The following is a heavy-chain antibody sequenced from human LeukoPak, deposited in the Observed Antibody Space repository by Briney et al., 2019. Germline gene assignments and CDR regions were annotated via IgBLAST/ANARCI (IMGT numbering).Heavy chain of an antibody. V-gene: IGHV3-9*01. J-gene: IGHJ4*02. CDR2: ISWNSGRI. D-gene: IGHD3-10*01. Sequence: SLRLSCAASGFNFDDYTMHWVRQAPGKGLEWVSSISWNSGRIDYADSVKGRFTISRDNAKNSLSLQMNSLRAEDTALYYCAKGSRITMIRGENLDYWGLGTLVTVSP. CDR1: GFNFDDYT. CDR3: AKGSRITMIRGENLDY.